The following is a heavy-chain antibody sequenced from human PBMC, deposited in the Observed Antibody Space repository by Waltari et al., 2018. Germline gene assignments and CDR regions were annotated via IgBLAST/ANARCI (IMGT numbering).Heavy chain of an antibody. Sequence: QLQLQESGPGLVKPSATLSLTCTVSGCSISSSSYYWGWIRQPPGKGLEWIGSIYYSGSTYYNPSLKSRVTISVDTSKNQFSLKLSSVTAADTAVYYCARDGVPAAPLYYYGMDVWGQGTTVTVSS. V-gene: IGHV4-39*07. CDR3: ARDGVPAAPLYYYGMDV. CDR1: GCSISSSSYY. CDR2: IYYSGST. J-gene: IGHJ6*02. D-gene: IGHD2-2*01.